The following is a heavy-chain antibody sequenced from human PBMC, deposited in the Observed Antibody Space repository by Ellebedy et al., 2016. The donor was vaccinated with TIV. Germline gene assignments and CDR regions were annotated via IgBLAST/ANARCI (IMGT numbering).Heavy chain of an antibody. J-gene: IGHJ6*02. Sequence: ASVKVSCKASGYTFSTYGITWVRQAPGQGLEWMGWINSDSGGTNFPQKFQGRVIMTRDTSVNTAYMELSRLQSDDTAVYYCARVLRATSGMDVWGQGTTVIVS. CDR3: ARVLRATSGMDV. CDR1: GYTFSTYG. CDR2: INSDSGGT. V-gene: IGHV1-2*02. D-gene: IGHD4/OR15-4a*01.